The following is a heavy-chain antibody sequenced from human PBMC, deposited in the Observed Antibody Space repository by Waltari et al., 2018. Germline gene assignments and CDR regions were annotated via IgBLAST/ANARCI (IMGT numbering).Heavy chain of an antibody. CDR1: GDSLSSSSYY. Sequence: QLQLQESGPGLVKASETLSLTCTVSGDSLSSSSYYWGWVRQPPGKGLEWIGNMYYSGSTYYNPSLKSRVTISGDTSKSLFSLKLSSVTAADTSMYYCVRHARTTSGGKHFDHWGQGMLVTVSP. V-gene: IGHV4-39*01. D-gene: IGHD2-15*01. CDR2: MYYSGST. J-gene: IGHJ4*02. CDR3: VRHARTTSGGKHFDH.